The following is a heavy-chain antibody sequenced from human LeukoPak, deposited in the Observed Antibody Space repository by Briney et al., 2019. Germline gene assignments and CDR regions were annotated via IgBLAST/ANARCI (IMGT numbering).Heavy chain of an antibody. D-gene: IGHD6-13*01. V-gene: IGHV3-7*01. CDR1: GFTFSSYW. J-gene: IGHJ4*02. Sequence: GGSLRLSCAASGFTFSSYWMSWVRQAPGKGLERVANIKQDGSEKYYVDSVKGRFTISRDNAKNSLYLQMNSLRAEDTAVYYCATYSSSWYLWSYFDYWGQGTLVTVSS. CDR3: ATYSSSWYLWSYFDY. CDR2: IKQDGSEK.